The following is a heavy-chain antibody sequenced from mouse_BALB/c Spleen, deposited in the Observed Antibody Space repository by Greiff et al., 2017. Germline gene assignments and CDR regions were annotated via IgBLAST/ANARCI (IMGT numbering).Heavy chain of an antibody. J-gene: IGHJ4*01. Sequence: EVKLVESGGGLVKPGGSLKLSCAASGFTFSSYAMSWVRQTPEKRLEWVASISSGGSTYYPDSVKGRFTISRDNARNILYLQMSSLRSEDTAMYYCARVYGTYAMDYWGQGTSVTVSS. D-gene: IGHD1-1*01. CDR3: ARVYGTYAMDY. CDR1: GFTFSSYA. CDR2: ISSGGST. V-gene: IGHV5-6-5*01.